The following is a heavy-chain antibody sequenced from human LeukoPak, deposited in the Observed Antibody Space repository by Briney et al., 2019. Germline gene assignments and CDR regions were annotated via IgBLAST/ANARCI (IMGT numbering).Heavy chain of an antibody. J-gene: IGHJ4*02. CDR2: IWYDGSNK. CDR1: GFSFSNHG. CDR3: AREAMGTIPYFDY. Sequence: GGSLRLSCAASGFSFSNHGMHWVRQAPGKGPEWVAVIWYDGSNKYYADSVKGRFTISRDNSKNTVYLQMNSLRAEYTAVYYCAREAMGTIPYFDYWGQGTLVTVSS. V-gene: IGHV3-33*01. D-gene: IGHD5-24*01.